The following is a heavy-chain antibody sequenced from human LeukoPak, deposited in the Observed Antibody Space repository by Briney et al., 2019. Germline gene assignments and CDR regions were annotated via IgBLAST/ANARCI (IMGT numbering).Heavy chain of an antibody. V-gene: IGHV3-23*01. CDR1: GFTFSSYW. D-gene: IGHD1-26*01. Sequence: GGSLRLSCAASGFTFSSYWMSWVRQAPGKGLEWVSAISGSGGSTYYADSVKGRFTISRDNSKNTLYLQMNSLRAEDTAVYYCAKDRGSYYAGYFDYWGQGTLVTVSS. CDR3: AKDRGSYYAGYFDY. J-gene: IGHJ4*02. CDR2: ISGSGGST.